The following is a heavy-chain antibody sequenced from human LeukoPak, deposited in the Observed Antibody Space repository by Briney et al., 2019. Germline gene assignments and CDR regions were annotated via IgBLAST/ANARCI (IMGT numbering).Heavy chain of an antibody. D-gene: IGHD6-19*01. J-gene: IGHJ4*02. V-gene: IGHV3-33*01. CDR1: GFTFSSYG. Sequence: GGSLRLSCAASGFTFSSYGVHWVRQAPGKGLEWVAVIWYDGSNKYYADSVKGRFTISRDNSKNTLYLQMNSLRAEDTAVYYCATPGIAVAGFDYWGQGTLVTVSS. CDR2: IWYDGSNK. CDR3: ATPGIAVAGFDY.